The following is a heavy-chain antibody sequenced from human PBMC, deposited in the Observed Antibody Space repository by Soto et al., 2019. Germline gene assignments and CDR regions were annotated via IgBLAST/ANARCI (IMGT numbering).Heavy chain of an antibody. CDR3: ARDGPSIAAAGYFDY. V-gene: IGHV3-21*01. J-gene: IGHJ4*02. CDR1: GFTFSSYS. D-gene: IGHD6-13*01. Sequence: EVQLVESGGGLVKPGGSLRLSCAASGFTFSSYSMNWVRQAPGKGLEWVSSITSSSTYINYADSVKGRFTISRDNAKNSLYLQMNSLRAEDTAVYYCARDGPSIAAAGYFDYWGQGTLVTVSS. CDR2: ITSSSTYI.